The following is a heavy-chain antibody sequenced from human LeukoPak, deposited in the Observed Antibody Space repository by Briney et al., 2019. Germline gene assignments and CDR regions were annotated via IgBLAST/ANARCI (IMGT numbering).Heavy chain of an antibody. CDR1: GGSISSYY. CDR2: IYYSGRT. V-gene: IGHV4-59*01. D-gene: IGHD3-9*01. J-gene: IGHJ6*04. Sequence: SETLSLTCTVSGGSISSYYWSWIRQPPGKGLEWIGYIYYSGRTNYNPSLKSRVTISVDTSKNQFSLKLSSVTAADTAVYYCARGQYDMSYGMDVWGKGTTVTVSS. CDR3: ARGQYDMSYGMDV.